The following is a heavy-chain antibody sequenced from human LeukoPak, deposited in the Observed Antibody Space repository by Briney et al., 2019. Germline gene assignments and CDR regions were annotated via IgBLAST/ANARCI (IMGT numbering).Heavy chain of an antibody. D-gene: IGHD3-9*01. J-gene: IGHJ6*04. Sequence: SQTLSLTCTVSGGSISSGGYYWRWIRQPPGKGLEWIVYIYYSGSTYYNPSLKSRVTISVDTSKNQFSLKLSSVTAADTAVYYCARDRYDILTGYVYGMDVWGKGTTVTVSS. CDR3: ARDRYDILTGYVYGMDV. CDR2: IYYSGST. V-gene: IGHV4-31*03. CDR1: GGSISSGGYY.